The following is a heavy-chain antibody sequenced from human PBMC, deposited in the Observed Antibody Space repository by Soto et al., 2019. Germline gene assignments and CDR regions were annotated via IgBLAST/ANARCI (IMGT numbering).Heavy chain of an antibody. V-gene: IGHV1-69*13. D-gene: IGHD6-6*01. CDR3: ARDLRRSSSTVNYYGMDV. CDR1: GGTFSSYA. J-gene: IGHJ6*02. Sequence: SVKVSCKASGGTFSSYAISWVRQAPGQGLEWMGGIIPIFGTANYAQKFQGRVTITADESTSTAYMELSSLRSEDTAVYYCARDLRRSSSTVNYYGMDVGGQGTSVTVSS. CDR2: IIPIFGTA.